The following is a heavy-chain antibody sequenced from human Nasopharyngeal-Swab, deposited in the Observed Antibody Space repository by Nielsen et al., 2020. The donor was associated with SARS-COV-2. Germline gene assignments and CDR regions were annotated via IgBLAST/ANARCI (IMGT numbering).Heavy chain of an antibody. CDR3: AREVIAEPDSDGFDI. J-gene: IGHJ3*02. V-gene: IGHV4-31*03. D-gene: IGHD1-14*01. CDR2: IHYTGSD. CDR1: GGSISSGGYF. Sequence: SETLSLTCTVSGGSISSGGYFWSWIRQHPGKGLEWIGYIHYTGSDYYNPSLETRVTISVDTSKNQFSLELSSVTAADTAVYYCAREVIAEPDSDGFDIWGQGTMVTVSS.